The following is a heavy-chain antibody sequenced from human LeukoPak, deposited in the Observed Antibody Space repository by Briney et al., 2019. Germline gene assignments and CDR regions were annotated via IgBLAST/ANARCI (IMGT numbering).Heavy chain of an antibody. CDR2: IYSGGST. J-gene: IGHJ4*02. V-gene: IGHV3-53*01. D-gene: IGHD5-18*01. CDR1: GFTVSSNY. Sequence: GGSLRLSCAASGFTVSSNYMSWVRQAPGKGLEWVSIIYSGGSTFYADSVKGRFTISRDNSKNTLYLQMNSLRAEDTAVYYCARVYEADTAMVWGQGTLVTVSS. CDR3: ARVYEADTAMV.